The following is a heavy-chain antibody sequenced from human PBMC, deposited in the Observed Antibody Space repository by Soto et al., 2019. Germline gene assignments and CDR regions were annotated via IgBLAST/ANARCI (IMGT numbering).Heavy chain of an antibody. V-gene: IGHV1-2*04. D-gene: IGHD6-19*01. CDR2: VNPNSGGT. CDR3: VTSRVSIAVAGETEYYFDY. Sequence: ASVKVSCKASGYTFTGYYIHWVRQAPGQGLEWMGWVNPNSGGTNYAQKFQGWVTMTRDTSISTAYMELSRLRSDDTAVYYCVTSRVSIAVAGETEYYFDYWGQGTLVTVSS. CDR1: GYTFTGYY. J-gene: IGHJ4*02.